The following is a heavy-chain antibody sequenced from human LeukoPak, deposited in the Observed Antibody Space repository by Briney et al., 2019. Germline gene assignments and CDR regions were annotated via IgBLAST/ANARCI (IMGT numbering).Heavy chain of an antibody. D-gene: IGHD2-2*01. CDR2: VFYEGNT. CDR1: GGSLTGYF. J-gene: IGHJ4*02. Sequence: SETLSLTCTVSGGSLTGYFWSWIRQPPGKGLEWVGYVFYEGNTNYNPSLKSRVTTSVDTSKNQFSLRLNSVTAADTAVYYCVKQGTITYAYFDSWGQGVPVTVSS. CDR3: VKQGTITYAYFDS. V-gene: IGHV4-59*08.